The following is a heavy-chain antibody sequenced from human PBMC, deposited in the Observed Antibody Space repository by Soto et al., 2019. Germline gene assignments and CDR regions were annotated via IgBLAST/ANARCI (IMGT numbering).Heavy chain of an antibody. D-gene: IGHD5-18*01. Sequence: SETLSLTCAVYGGSFSGYYWSWIRQPPGKGLEWIGEINHSGSTNYNPSLKSRVTISVDTSKNQFSLKLSSVTAADTAVYYCAREVSYGYRFLDYWGQGTLVTV. CDR3: AREVSYGYRFLDY. V-gene: IGHV4-34*01. J-gene: IGHJ4*02. CDR1: GGSFSGYY. CDR2: INHSGST.